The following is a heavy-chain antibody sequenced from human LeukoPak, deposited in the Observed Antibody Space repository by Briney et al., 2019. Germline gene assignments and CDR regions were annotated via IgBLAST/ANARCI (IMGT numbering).Heavy chain of an antibody. CDR1: GFTFSNAW. V-gene: IGHV3-15*01. D-gene: IGHD3-10*01. CDR3: STDRGGRNYFDY. Sequence: GGSLRLSCAASGFTFSNAWMSWVRQAPGMGLEWVGRIKSKTDGGTTDYAAPVKGRFTISRDDSKNTLFPQMNSLKTEDTAVYYCSTDRGGRNYFDYWGQGTLVTVSS. J-gene: IGHJ4*02. CDR2: IKSKTDGGTT.